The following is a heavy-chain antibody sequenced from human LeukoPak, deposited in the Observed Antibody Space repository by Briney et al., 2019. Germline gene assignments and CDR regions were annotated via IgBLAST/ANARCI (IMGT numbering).Heavy chain of an antibody. CDR2: INPSGGST. Sequence: ASVTVSCMASGYTFTKYYIHWVRQAPGQGREWMGIINPSGGSTTYAQKFQGRVTMGRDTSTSTVYMELSSLRFEDTAVYYCARPTQQQLVFDAFDIWGQGTMVTVSS. V-gene: IGHV1-46*01. CDR3: ARPTQQQLVFDAFDI. J-gene: IGHJ3*02. D-gene: IGHD6-13*01. CDR1: GYTFTKYY.